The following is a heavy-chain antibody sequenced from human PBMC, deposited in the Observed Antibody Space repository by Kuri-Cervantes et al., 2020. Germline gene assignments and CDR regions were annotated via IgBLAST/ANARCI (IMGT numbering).Heavy chain of an antibody. CDR1: GYTFTSYD. CDR3: APGAYGSGSYHTHYCYGMDV. CDR2: IIPIFGTA. J-gene: IGHJ6*02. Sequence: SVKVSCKASGYTFTSYDINWVRQAPGQGLEWMGGIIPIFGTANYAQKFQGRVTITADESTSTAYMELSSLRSEDTAVYYCAPGAYGSGSYHTHYCYGMDVWGQGTTVTVSS. V-gene: IGHV1-69*13. D-gene: IGHD3-10*01.